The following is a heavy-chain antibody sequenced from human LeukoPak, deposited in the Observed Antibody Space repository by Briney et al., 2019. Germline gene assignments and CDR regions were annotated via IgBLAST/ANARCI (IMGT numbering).Heavy chain of an antibody. D-gene: IGHD3-22*01. CDR3: ARETRLLIGY. J-gene: IGHJ4*02. Sequence: PGGSLRLSCAASGFTSSSYVMNCVGEAPGKGLEWVSYISSSGSTIYYADSVQGRFTVSRDNARNSMYLHMNSLRAEDTAVNDIARETRLLIGYWGQGTLVTVSS. V-gene: IGHV3-48*03. CDR2: ISSSGSTI. CDR1: GFTSSSYV.